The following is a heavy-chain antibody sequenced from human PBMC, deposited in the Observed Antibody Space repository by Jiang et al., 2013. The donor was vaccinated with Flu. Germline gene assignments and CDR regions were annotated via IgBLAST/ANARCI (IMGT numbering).Heavy chain of an antibody. CDR1: GYTLTELS. CDR2: FDPEDGET. CDR3: AALPAAGVWGSYRYESYKGWFDP. D-gene: IGHD3-16*02. Sequence: GAEVKKPGASVKVSCKVSGYTLTELSMHWVRQAPGKGLEWMGGFDPEDGETIYAQKFQGRVTMTEDTSTDTAYMELSSLRSEDTAVYYCAALPAAGVWGSYRYESYKGWFDPWGQGTLVTVSS. V-gene: IGHV1-24*01. J-gene: IGHJ5*02.